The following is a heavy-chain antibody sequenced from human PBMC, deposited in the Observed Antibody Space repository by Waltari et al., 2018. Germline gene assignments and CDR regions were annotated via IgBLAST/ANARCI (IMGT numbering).Heavy chain of an antibody. CDR3: ARDLELRCFDY. CDR2: ISYDGSNK. CDR1: GFTFSSYA. Sequence: QVQLVESGGGVVQPGRSLRLSCAASGFTFSSYAMHWVRQAPGKGLEWVAVISYDGSNKYYADSVKGRFTISRDNSKNTLYLQMNSLRAEDTAVYYCARDLELRCFDYWGQGTLVTVSS. J-gene: IGHJ4*02. D-gene: IGHD1-7*01. V-gene: IGHV3-30-3*01.